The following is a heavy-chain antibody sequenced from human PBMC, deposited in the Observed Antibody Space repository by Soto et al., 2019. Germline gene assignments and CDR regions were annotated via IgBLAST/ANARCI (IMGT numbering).Heavy chain of an antibody. J-gene: IGHJ4*02. CDR2: IYYSGST. Sequence: QVQLQESGPGLVKPSETLSLTCTVSGGSISSYYWSWIRQPPGKGLEWIGYIYYSGSTNYNPSIKRRVTIPVDTSKNQFSLKLSSVTAADTAVYYCARRWGYTFDYWGQGTLVTVSS. V-gene: IGHV4-59*08. CDR1: GGSISSYY. CDR3: ARRWGYTFDY. D-gene: IGHD5-12*01.